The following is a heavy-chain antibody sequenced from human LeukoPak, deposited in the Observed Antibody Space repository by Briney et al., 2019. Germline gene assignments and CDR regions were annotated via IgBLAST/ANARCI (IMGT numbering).Heavy chain of an antibody. CDR1: GFSLSSYA. Sequence: GGSLRLSCAASGFSLSSYAMHWVRQAPGKGLEWVAVISYDGSNKYYADSVKGRFTISRDNSKNTLYLQMNSLRAEDTAVYYCAKDLAAAALYYYYGMDVWGQGTTVTVSS. D-gene: IGHD6-13*01. CDR3: AKDLAAAALYYYYGMDV. J-gene: IGHJ6*02. CDR2: ISYDGSNK. V-gene: IGHV3-30*04.